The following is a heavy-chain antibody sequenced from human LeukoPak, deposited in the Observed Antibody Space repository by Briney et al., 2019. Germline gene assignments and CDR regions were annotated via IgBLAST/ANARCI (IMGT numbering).Heavy chain of an antibody. V-gene: IGHV3-53*01. J-gene: IGHJ5*02. CDR1: GFTVSSNF. CDR3: AKDLSVLVRFGESSRERWFDP. D-gene: IGHD3-10*01. Sequence: GGSLRLSCAASGFTVSSNFMNWVRQAPGKGLEWVSDYADSVKGRFTISRDNSKNTLYLQMNSLRAEDTAVYYCAKDLSVLVRFGESSRERWFDPWGQGTLVTVSS.